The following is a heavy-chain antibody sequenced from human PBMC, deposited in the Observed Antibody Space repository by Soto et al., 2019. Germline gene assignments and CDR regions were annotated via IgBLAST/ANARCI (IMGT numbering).Heavy chain of an antibody. CDR3: AKGYTCSGGSCYSFYYYYYMDV. V-gene: IGHV3-30*18. J-gene: IGHJ6*03. D-gene: IGHD2-15*01. Sequence: GSLRLSCAASGFTFSSHGMHWVRPAPGKGLEGVAVISYDGSNKYYADSVKGRFTISRDNSKNTLYLQMNSLRAEDTAVYYCAKGYTCSGGSCYSFYYYYYMDVWGKGTTVTVSS. CDR1: GFTFSSHG. CDR2: ISYDGSNK.